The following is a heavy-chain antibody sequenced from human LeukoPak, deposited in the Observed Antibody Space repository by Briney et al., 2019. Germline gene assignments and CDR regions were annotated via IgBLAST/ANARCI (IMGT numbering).Heavy chain of an antibody. Sequence: PGGSLRLSCAASGFSFSRYWMHWVRHAPGKGLVWVSHMNSDGSSTNYADSVKGRFTISRDNPKNILYLQMNSLRAEDTAVYHCATGHYYGRSGYYPLPDAFYIWGQGTMVTVSS. V-gene: IGHV3-74*01. CDR3: ATGHYYGRSGYYPLPDAFYI. D-gene: IGHD3-22*01. CDR1: GFSFSRYW. J-gene: IGHJ3*02. CDR2: MNSDGSST.